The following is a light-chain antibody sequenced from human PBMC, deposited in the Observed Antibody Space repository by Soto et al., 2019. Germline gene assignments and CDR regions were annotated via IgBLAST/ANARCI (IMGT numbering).Light chain of an antibody. V-gene: IGKV3-20*01. CDR1: QTVSSSY. Sequence: EIVLTQSPGTLSLSPGESATLSCRAGQTVSSSYLAWYQQKPGQAPRLLIFGASSRATGIPDRFSGGGSGTDFTITISRLEPEDFAVYYCQQYGSSPLTFGGGTKVEIK. CDR3: QQYGSSPLT. CDR2: GAS. J-gene: IGKJ4*01.